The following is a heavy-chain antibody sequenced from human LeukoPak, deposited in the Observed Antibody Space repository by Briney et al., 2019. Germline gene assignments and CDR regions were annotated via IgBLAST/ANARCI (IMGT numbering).Heavy chain of an antibody. V-gene: IGHV1-8*01. CDR2: MNPNSGNT. CDR3: ARRGRTIPDV. Sequence: ASVKVSCKASGYTFTSYDINWVRQAPGQGLEWMGWMNPNSGNTDYAQKFQGRVTMTMNTSISTAYMELSSLRSEDTAVYYCARRGRTIPDVWGKGTTVTVSS. J-gene: IGHJ6*04. D-gene: IGHD3-9*01. CDR1: GYTFTSYD.